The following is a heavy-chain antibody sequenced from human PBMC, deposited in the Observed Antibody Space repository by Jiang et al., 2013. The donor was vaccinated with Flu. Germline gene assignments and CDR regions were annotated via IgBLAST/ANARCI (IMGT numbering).Heavy chain of an antibody. J-gene: IGHJ6*02. V-gene: IGHV1-69*01. CDR2: IIPIFGTA. CDR1: GGTFSSYA. CDR3: ARGVVSRYSGYDSATRYYYYGMDV. D-gene: IGHD5-12*01. Sequence: GAEVKKPGSSVKVSRKASGGTFSSYAISWVRQAPGQGLEWMGGIIPIFGTANYAQKFQGRVTITADESTSTAYMELSSLRSEDTAVYYCARGVVSRYSGYDSATRYYYYGMDVWGQGTTVTVSS.